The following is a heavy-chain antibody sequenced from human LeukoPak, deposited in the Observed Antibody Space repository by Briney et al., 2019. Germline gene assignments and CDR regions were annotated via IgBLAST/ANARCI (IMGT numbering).Heavy chain of an antibody. CDR1: GFTFSSYG. CDR2: ISYDGSNE. Sequence: GGSLRLSCEAPGFTFSSYGMHWVRQAPGKGLEWVAVISYDGSNEYYADSMKGRFTISRDNSKNTLFLQMNSLIPEDTAVYYCARGAVTGTRHYYGMDVWGQGTTVTVSS. V-gene: IGHV3-30*03. J-gene: IGHJ6*02. CDR3: ARGAVTGTRHYYGMDV. D-gene: IGHD6-19*01.